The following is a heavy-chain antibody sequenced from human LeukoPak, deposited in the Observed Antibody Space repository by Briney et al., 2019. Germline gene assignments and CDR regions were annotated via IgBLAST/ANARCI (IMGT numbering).Heavy chain of an antibody. CDR3: ARQDYYGSGSYGNYGMDV. J-gene: IGHJ6*02. CDR1: GYSFTSYW. V-gene: IGHV5-51*01. CDR2: IYPGDSDT. Sequence: GESLKTSCKGSGYSFTSYWIGWVRQMPGKGLEWMGIIYPGDSDTRYSPSFQGQVTISADKSISTAYLQWSSLKASDTAMYYCARQDYYGSGSYGNYGMDVWGQGTTVTVSS. D-gene: IGHD3-10*01.